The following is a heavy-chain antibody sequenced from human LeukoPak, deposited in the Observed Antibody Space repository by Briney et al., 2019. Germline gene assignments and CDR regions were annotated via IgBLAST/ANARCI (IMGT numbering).Heavy chain of an antibody. CDR2: INHSGST. Sequence: SQTLSLTCAVYGGSFSGYYWSWIRQPPGKGLEWIGEINHSGSTNYNPSLKSRVTISVDTSKNQFSLKLSSVTAADTAVYYCARGSIITIFGVANYGMDVWGQGTTVTVSS. CDR1: GGSFSGYY. CDR3: ARGSIITIFGVANYGMDV. D-gene: IGHD3-3*01. V-gene: IGHV4-34*01. J-gene: IGHJ6*02.